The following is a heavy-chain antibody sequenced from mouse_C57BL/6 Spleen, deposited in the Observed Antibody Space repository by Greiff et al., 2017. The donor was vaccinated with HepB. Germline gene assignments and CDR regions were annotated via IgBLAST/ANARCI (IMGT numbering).Heavy chain of an antibody. J-gene: IGHJ3*01. D-gene: IGHD4-1*01. V-gene: IGHV1-82*01. Sequence: QVHVKQSGPELVKPGASVKISCKASGYAFSSSWMNWVKQRPGKGLEWIGRIYPGDGDTNYNGKFKGKATLTADISSSTAYMQLSSLTSEDSAVYFCAKGALTGFAYWGQGTRVTVSA. CDR1: GYAFSSSW. CDR2: IYPGDGDT. CDR3: AKGALTGFAY.